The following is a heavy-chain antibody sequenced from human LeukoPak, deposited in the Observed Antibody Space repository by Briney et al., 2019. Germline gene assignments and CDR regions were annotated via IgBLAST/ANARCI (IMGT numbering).Heavy chain of an antibody. V-gene: IGHV3-48*03. Sequence: PGGSLRLSCAASGFTFSSYEMNWVRQAPGKGLEWVSYISSSGSTIYYADSVKGRFTISRDNAKNSLYLQMNSLRAEDTAIYYCARACLEGTGPHWFDPWGQGTLVTVSS. CDR1: GFTFSSYE. D-gene: IGHD1-1*01. J-gene: IGHJ5*02. CDR2: ISSSGSTI. CDR3: ARACLEGTGPHWFDP.